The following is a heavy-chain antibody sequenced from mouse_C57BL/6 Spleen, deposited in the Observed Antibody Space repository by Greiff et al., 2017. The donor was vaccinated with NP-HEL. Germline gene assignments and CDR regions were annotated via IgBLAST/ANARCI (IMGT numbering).Heavy chain of an antibody. CDR3: TRRGGEPYAMDY. CDR1: GYTFTDYE. J-gene: IGHJ4*01. Sequence: QVQLQQSGAELVRPGASVTLSCKASGYTFTDYEMHWVKQTPVHGLEWIGAIDPETGGTAYNQKFKGKAILTADKSSSTAYMELRSLTSEDSAVYSCTRRGGEPYAMDYWGQGTTVTVSS. V-gene: IGHV1-15*01. CDR2: IDPETGGT.